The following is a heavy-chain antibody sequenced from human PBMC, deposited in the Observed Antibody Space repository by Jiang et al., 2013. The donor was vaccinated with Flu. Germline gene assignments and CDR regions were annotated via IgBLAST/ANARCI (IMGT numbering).Heavy chain of an antibody. Sequence: YWIGWVRQMPGKGLEWMGIIHPGDSDTRYSPSFQGQVTISADKSISTAYLQWSSLKASDTAMYYCARHFEPGRGSDAFDIWGQGTMVTVSS. D-gene: IGHD3-10*01. CDR1: YW. V-gene: IGHV5-51*01. CDR3: ARHFEPGRGSDAFDI. J-gene: IGHJ3*02. CDR2: IHPGDSDT.